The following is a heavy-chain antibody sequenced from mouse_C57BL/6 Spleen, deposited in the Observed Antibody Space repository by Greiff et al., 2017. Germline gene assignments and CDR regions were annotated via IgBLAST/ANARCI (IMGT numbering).Heavy chain of an antibody. D-gene: IGHD1-1*01. CDR1: GYAFSSSW. CDR3: ARRATVVAPAY. CDR2: IYPGDGDT. V-gene: IGHV1-80*01. J-gene: IGHJ3*01. Sequence: QVQLQQSGAELVKPGASVTISCKASGYAFSSSWMNWVKQRPGKGLEWIGQIYPGDGDTNYNGKFKGKATLTADKSSSTAYMQLSSLTSEDAAVYFCARRATVVAPAYWGQGTLVTVSA.